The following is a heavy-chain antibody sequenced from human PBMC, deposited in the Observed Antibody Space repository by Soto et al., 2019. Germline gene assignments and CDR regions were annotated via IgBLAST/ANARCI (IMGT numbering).Heavy chain of an antibody. D-gene: IGHD4-17*01. Sequence: QVQLVESGGGVVQPGRSLRLSCAASGFTFSSYGMHWVRQAPGKGLEWVAVIWYDGSNKYYADSVKGRFTISRDNSKNTLYLQMNSLRAEDKAVYYCAGYGDYLDYWGQGTLVTVSS. CDR2: IWYDGSNK. V-gene: IGHV3-33*01. CDR3: AGYGDYLDY. J-gene: IGHJ4*02. CDR1: GFTFSSYG.